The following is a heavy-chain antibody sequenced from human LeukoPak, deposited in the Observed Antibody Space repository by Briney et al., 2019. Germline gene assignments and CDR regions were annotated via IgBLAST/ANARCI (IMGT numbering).Heavy chain of an antibody. CDR1: GGSISSSSYY. D-gene: IGHD3-3*01. Sequence: KPSETLSLTCTVSGGSISSSSYYWGWLRQPPGKGLEWIGSIYYSGSTYYNPSLKSRVAILVDVSKDQFSLELSSVTAADTAVYYCARLKRSGRPAYYFDDWGQGTQVTVSS. CDR3: ARLKRSGRPAYYFDD. J-gene: IGHJ4*02. V-gene: IGHV4-39*07. CDR2: IYYSGST.